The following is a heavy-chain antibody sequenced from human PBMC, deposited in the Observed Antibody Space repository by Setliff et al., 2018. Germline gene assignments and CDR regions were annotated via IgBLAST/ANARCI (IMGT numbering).Heavy chain of an antibody. CDR3: AKDGVDPLKGSYFDY. CDR1: GFTFSSYA. CDR2: ISGSGGST. J-gene: IGHJ4*02. V-gene: IGHV3-23*01. D-gene: IGHD2-15*01. Sequence: PVGSLRLSCAASGFTFSSYAMSWVRQAPGKGLEWVSAISGSGGSTYYADSVKGRFTISRDNSKNTLYLQMNSLRAEDTAVYYCAKDGVDPLKGSYFDYWGQGTLVTVSS.